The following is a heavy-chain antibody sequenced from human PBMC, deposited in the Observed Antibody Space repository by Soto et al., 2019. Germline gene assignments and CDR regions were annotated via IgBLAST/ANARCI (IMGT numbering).Heavy chain of an antibody. J-gene: IGHJ6*02. CDR1: GYTFTSYG. V-gene: IGHV1-18*01. CDR2: ISAYNGNT. Sequence: QVQLVQSGAEVKKPGASVKVSCKASGYTFTSYGISWVRQAPGQGLEWMGWISAYNGNTNYAQKLQGRVTMTTDTSTSTAYMELRSLRADVTAVYYCARTGGGTRVRGVIPYYYGMDVWGQGTTVTVSS. CDR3: ARTGGGTRVRGVIPYYYGMDV. D-gene: IGHD3-10*01.